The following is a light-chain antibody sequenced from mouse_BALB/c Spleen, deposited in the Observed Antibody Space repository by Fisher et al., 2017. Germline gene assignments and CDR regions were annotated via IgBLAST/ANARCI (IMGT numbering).Light chain of an antibody. J-gene: IGKJ1*01. Sequence: DIVLTQSPSSLAMSVGQKVTMSCKSSQSLLNSSNQKNYLAWYQQKPGQSPKLLVYFASTRESGVPDRFIGSGSGTDFTLKISRVEAEDLGVYYCFQGSHVPWTFGGGTKLEIK. CDR2: FAS. V-gene: IGKV8-24*01. CDR1: QSLLNSSNQKNY. CDR3: FQGSHVPWT.